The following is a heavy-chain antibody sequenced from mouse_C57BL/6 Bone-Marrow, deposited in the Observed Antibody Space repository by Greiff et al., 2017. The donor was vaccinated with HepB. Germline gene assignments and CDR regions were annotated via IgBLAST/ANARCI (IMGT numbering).Heavy chain of an antibody. CDR3: ARSGYYGPFAY. J-gene: IGHJ3*01. D-gene: IGHD1-2*01. CDR2: IRNKANGYTT. CDR1: GFTFTDYY. V-gene: IGHV7-3*01. Sequence: EVQLVESGGGLVQPGGSLSLSCAASGFTFTDYYMSWVRQPPGKALEWLGFIRNKANGYTTEYSASVKGRFTIPRDNSQSILYLQMNALRAEDSATYDCARSGYYGPFAYWGQGTLVTVSA.